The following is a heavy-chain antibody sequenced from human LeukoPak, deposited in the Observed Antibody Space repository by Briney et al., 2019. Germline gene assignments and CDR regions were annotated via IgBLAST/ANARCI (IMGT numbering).Heavy chain of an antibody. J-gene: IGHJ4*02. CDR3: ARDNSLDLIHY. D-gene: IGHD1-1*01. Sequence: PGGSLRLSCAACGFTFSRYDMSWVRQATGKGLEGVSDISGSGGSIYYADSVKGRFTIYRDSAKNTVYLKMNSLRAEDTAVYYCARDNSLDLIHYWGQRTLVTVST. CDR1: GFTFSRYD. CDR2: ISGSGGSI. V-gene: IGHV3-23*01.